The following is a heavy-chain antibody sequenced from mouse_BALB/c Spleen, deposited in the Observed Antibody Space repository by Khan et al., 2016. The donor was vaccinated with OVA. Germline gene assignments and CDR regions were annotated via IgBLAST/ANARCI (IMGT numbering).Heavy chain of an antibody. CDR1: GFTFSTYG. CDR2: VSTGGSYT. CDR3: TRLAYYYDREGFAY. D-gene: IGHD1-1*01. V-gene: IGHV5-6*01. J-gene: IGHJ3*01. Sequence: EVQLVESGGDLVKPGGSLKLSCAASGFTFSTYGMSWVRQAPDKRLEWVATVSTGGSYTYYPDSVKGRFTISRDNAKNTLYLQMSGLRSEDTARFYWTRLAYYYDREGFAYWGQGTLVTVSA.